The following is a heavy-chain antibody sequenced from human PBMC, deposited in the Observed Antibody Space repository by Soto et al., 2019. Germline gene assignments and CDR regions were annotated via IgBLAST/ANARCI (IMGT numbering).Heavy chain of an antibody. V-gene: IGHV4-4*02. CDR1: GGSISSSNW. Sequence: SETLSLTCAVSGGSISSSNWWSWVRQPPGKGLEWIGEIYHSGSTNYNPSLKSRVTISVDKSKNQFSLKLSSVTAADTAVYYCARDGPRIAAAGPNWFDPWGQGTLVTVSS. CDR3: ARDGPRIAAAGPNWFDP. CDR2: IYHSGST. J-gene: IGHJ5*02. D-gene: IGHD6-13*01.